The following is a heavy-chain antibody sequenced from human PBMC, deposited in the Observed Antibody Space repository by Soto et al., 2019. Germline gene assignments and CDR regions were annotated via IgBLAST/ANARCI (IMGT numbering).Heavy chain of an antibody. Sequence: GGSLRLSCAASGFTFSSYSMNWVRQAPGKGLEWVSSISSSSSYTYYADSVKGRFTISRDNAKNSLYLQMNSLRAEDTAVYYCARDTSPSTGTGFDYWGQGTLVTVSA. D-gene: IGHD1-1*01. CDR3: ARDTSPSTGTGFDY. J-gene: IGHJ4*02. CDR2: ISSSSSYT. V-gene: IGHV3-21*01. CDR1: GFTFSSYS.